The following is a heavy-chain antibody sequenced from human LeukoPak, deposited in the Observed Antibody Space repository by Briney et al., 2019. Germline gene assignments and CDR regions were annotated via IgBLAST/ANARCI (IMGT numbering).Heavy chain of an antibody. CDR1: GFTFRSSA. CDR3: ARDLGLAVASSWGGLDY. V-gene: IGHV3-30*04. Sequence: GGSLRLSCTASGFTFRSSAMHGLRQAPGKGLEGVAVISNDGINYYFAVSVKGRFTISRDNSKNTLFLQMSSLRHEDTAVYFCARDLGLAVASSWGGLDYWGQGTLVTVSS. D-gene: IGHD6-19*01. J-gene: IGHJ4*02. CDR2: ISNDGINY.